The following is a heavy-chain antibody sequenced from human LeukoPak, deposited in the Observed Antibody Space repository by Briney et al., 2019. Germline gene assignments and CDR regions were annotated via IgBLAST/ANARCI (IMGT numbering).Heavy chain of an antibody. CDR3: ATMKVGATRDAFDI. Sequence: ASVKVSCKVSGYTLTELSMHWGRQAPGKGLEWMGGFDPEDGETIYAQKFQGRVTMTEDTSTDTAYMELSSLRSEDTAVYYCATMKVGATRDAFDIWGQGTMVTVSS. J-gene: IGHJ3*02. D-gene: IGHD1-26*01. V-gene: IGHV1-24*01. CDR2: FDPEDGET. CDR1: GYTLTELS.